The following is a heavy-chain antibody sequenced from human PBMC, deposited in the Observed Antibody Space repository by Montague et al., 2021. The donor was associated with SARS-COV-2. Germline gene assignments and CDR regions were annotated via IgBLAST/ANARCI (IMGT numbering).Heavy chain of an antibody. CDR2: ISHSGST. J-gene: IGHJ6*02. Sequence: SETRSLTCAVYGGSLSGYYWSWIRQPPGEGLKWIAEISHSGSTSYNPSLKSRVTISVDTSKNQFSLKLSSATAADTAVYYCARVPYRLLFVPRYYGMDVWGQGTTVTVSS. CDR1: GGSLSGYY. D-gene: IGHD2-2*01. V-gene: IGHV4-34*01. CDR3: ARVPYRLLFVPRYYGMDV.